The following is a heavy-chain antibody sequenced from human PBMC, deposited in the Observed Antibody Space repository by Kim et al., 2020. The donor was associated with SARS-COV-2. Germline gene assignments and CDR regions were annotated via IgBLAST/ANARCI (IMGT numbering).Heavy chain of an antibody. CDR1: GFTFSSYA. CDR3: ALRGSAFYFDY. D-gene: IGHD6-19*01. J-gene: IGHJ4*02. V-gene: IGHV3-23*01. Sequence: GGSLRLSCVVSGFTFSSYAMTWVRQAPGKGLEWVSTISGSGGSTYYADSVKGRFTISRDISKNTLYLQMNSLRAEDAAVYYCALRGSAFYFDYWGQGTLV. CDR2: ISGSGGST.